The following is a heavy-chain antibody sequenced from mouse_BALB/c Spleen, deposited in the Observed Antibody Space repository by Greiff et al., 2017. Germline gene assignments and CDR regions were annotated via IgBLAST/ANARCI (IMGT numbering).Heavy chain of an antibody. CDR2: INPSTGYT. V-gene: IGHV1-7*01. J-gene: IGHJ3*01. Sequence: QVQLQQSGAELAKPGASVKMSCKASGYTFTSYWMHWVKQRPGQGLEWIGYINPSTGYTEYNQKFKDKATLTADKSSSTAYMQLSSLTSEDSAVYYCAIYYDYDWFAYWGQGTLVTVSA. D-gene: IGHD2-4*01. CDR1: GYTFTSYW. CDR3: AIYYDYDWFAY.